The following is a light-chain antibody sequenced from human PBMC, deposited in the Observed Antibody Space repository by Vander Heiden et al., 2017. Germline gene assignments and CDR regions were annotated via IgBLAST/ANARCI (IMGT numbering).Light chain of an antibody. V-gene: IGKV3-15*01. J-gene: IGKJ1*01. CDR2: GTS. CDR3: QQYNDRPPVT. Sequence: ETVMTQSPATLSVSPGERVTLSCRASQSVSNDLAWYQQKPGQAPRLLIYGTSTRATGISARFSGSGSGTEFTLTIGSLQSEDFATYYCQQYNDRPPVTFGQGTKLEIK. CDR1: QSVSND.